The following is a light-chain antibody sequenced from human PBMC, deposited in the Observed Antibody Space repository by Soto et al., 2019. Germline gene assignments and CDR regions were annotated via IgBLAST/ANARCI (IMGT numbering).Light chain of an antibody. V-gene: IGKV1-33*01. J-gene: IGKJ5*01. Sequence: DIQMTQSPSYLSSSVGDRVTITCQASQDISNYLNWYQQKPGKAPKLLIYDASNLETGVPSRFSGSGSGTDFTFTISSLQNEDIATYYCQQYDNLTYTFGQGTRLEIK. CDR2: DAS. CDR3: QQYDNLTYT. CDR1: QDISNY.